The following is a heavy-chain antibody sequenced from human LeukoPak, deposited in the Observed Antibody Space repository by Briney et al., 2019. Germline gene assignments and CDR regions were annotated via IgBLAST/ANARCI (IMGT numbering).Heavy chain of an antibody. CDR1: GFTFDLSW. Sequence: GGSLRLSCAASGFTFDLSWMSWVRQAPGKGLECVANMKPDGSEIYYVDSVRGRFTVSRDNAKNSLYLQMNSLRADDTAVYFCASGNSLDYWGQGPWSPSPQ. V-gene: IGHV3-7*01. CDR2: MKPDGSEI. D-gene: IGHD4-23*01. CDR3: ASGNSLDY. J-gene: IGHJ4*02.